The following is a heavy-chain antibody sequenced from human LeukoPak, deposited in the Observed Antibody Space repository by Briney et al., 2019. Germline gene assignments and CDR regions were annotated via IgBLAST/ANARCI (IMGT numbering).Heavy chain of an antibody. CDR2: TYTSGST. J-gene: IGHJ4*02. Sequence: PSETLSLTXTVSGGSISSYYWSWIGQPAGKGLEWIGRTYTSGSTNYNPSLKSRVTMSVDTSKNQFSLKLSSVTAADTAVYYCARDDSGYSYGTFDYWGQGTLVTVSS. V-gene: IGHV4-4*07. CDR1: GGSISSYY. CDR3: ARDDSGYSYGTFDY. D-gene: IGHD5-18*01.